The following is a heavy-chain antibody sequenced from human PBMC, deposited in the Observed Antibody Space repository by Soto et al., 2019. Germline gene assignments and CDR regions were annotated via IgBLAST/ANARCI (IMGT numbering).Heavy chain of an antibody. CDR1: GFTFSSYA. D-gene: IGHD3-3*01. Sequence: SGGSLRLSCAASGFTFSSYAMSWVRQAPGKGLEWVSAISGSGGSTYYADSVKGRFTISRDNSKNTLYLQMNSLRAEDTAVYYCARVLPGRTLTYYDFWSGYYYFDYWGQGTLVTVSS. J-gene: IGHJ4*02. V-gene: IGHV3-23*01. CDR2: ISGSGGST. CDR3: ARVLPGRTLTYYDFWSGYYYFDY.